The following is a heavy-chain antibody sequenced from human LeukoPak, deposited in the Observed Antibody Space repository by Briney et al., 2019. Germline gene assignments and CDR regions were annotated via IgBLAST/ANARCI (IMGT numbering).Heavy chain of an antibody. CDR2: IYYSGST. CDR1: GFTFSSYA. V-gene: IGHV4-59*08. J-gene: IGHJ4*02. D-gene: IGHD2-2*01. Sequence: PGGSLRLSCAASGFTFSSYAMSWVRQAPGKGLEWIGYIYYSGSTNYNPSLKSRVTISVDTSKNQFSLKLSSVTAADTAVYYCARHSSTSLDYWGQGTLVTVSS. CDR3: ARHSSTSLDY.